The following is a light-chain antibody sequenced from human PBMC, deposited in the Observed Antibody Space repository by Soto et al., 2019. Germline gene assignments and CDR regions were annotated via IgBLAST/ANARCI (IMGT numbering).Light chain of an antibody. CDR1: QSVSSSY. V-gene: IGKV3-20*01. CDR2: GAS. J-gene: IGKJ4*01. CDR3: HQYSNLPVT. Sequence: EIVLTQSPGTLSLSPGERATLSCRASQSVSSSYLAWYQQKPGQAPRLLIYGASNRATGIPDRFSGSGSGTDFTLTISRLEPEDFAVYYCHQYSNLPVTFGGGTKVDIK.